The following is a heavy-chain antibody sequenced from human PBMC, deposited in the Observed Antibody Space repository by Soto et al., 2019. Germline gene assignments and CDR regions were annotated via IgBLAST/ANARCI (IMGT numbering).Heavy chain of an antibody. V-gene: IGHV1-8*01. J-gene: IGHJ4*02. Sequence: ASVKVSCKASGYSFTNYDINWVRQATGRGLEWMGWMNPNSGNTGYAQKFQGRVTMTRNTSITTAYMELSSLTSEDTAVYYCAKENWANPDSWGQGTLVTVSS. D-gene: IGHD7-27*01. CDR2: MNPNSGNT. CDR1: GYSFTNYD. CDR3: AKENWANPDS.